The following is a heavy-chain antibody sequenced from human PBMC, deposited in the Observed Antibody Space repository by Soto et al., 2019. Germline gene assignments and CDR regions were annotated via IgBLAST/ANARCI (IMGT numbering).Heavy chain of an antibody. V-gene: IGHV1-69*13. CDR2: IIPISGTA. J-gene: IGHJ4*02. D-gene: IGHD3-22*01. CDR1: GGTFSSYA. Sequence: SVKVSCKASGGTFSSYAISWVRQAPGQGLEWMGGIIPISGTANYAQKFQGRVTITADESTSTAYMELSSLRSEDTAVYYCARGDSSGYYYGFDYWGQGTLVTVSS. CDR3: ARGDSSGYYYGFDY.